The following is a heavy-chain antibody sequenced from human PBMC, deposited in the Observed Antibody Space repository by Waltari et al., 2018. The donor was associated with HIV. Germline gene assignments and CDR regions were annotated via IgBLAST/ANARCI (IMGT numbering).Heavy chain of an antibody. CDR1: GGSISSSSYY. J-gene: IGHJ6*02. V-gene: IGHV4-39*07. CDR3: ARDRPDIVLMLYAIPGRRKSYGMDV. CDR2: IYYSGST. D-gene: IGHD2-8*01. Sequence: QLQLQESGPGLVKPSEHLSLTCTVYGGSISSSSYYWGRIRQTPGKGLEWVGSIYYSGSTYYNPSLKSRVTISVDTSKNQFSLKLSSVTAADTAVYYCARDRPDIVLMLYAIPGRRKSYGMDVWGQGTTVTVSS.